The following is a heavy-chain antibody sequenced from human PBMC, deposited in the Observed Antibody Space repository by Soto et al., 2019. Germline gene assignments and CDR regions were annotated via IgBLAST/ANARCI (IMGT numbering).Heavy chain of an antibody. Sequence: LRLSCAASEFTFSTYAMSWVRQAPGKGLEWVSAISGSGGSTYYADSVKGRFTISRDTSKNTLYLQMNSLRAEDTALYYCAKSYSSNWYDYFDYWGQGTLVTVSS. CDR2: ISGSGGST. CDR1: EFTFSTYA. CDR3: AKSYSSNWYDYFDY. V-gene: IGHV3-23*01. J-gene: IGHJ4*02. D-gene: IGHD6-13*01.